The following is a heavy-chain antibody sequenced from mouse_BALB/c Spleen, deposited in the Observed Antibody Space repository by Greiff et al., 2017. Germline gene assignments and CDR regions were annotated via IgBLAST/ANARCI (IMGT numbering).Heavy chain of an antibody. CDR2: ISYSGST. Sequence: EVKLQESGPGLVKPSQSLSLTCTVTGYSITSDYAWNWIRQFPGNKLEWMGYISYSGSTSYNPSLKSRISITRDTSKNQFFLQLNSVTTEDTATYYCVRRLREAMDYWGQGTSVTVSS. D-gene: IGHD1-1*01. J-gene: IGHJ4*01. V-gene: IGHV3-2*02. CDR3: VRRLREAMDY. CDR1: GYSITSDYA.